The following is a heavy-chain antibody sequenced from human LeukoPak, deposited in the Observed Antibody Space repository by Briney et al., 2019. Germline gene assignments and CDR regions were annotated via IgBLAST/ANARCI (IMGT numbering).Heavy chain of an antibody. J-gene: IGHJ4*02. CDR1: GGSISRYY. Sequence: SETLSLTCTVSGGSISRYYWSWIRLPPGKGLEWIGYINYGGITNYNPSLKSRVSISVDPANNQFSLNLRSVTAADTAVYYCGRESGSAWLDYWGQGTLVTVSS. D-gene: IGHD6-19*01. CDR2: INYGGIT. CDR3: GRESGSAWLDY. V-gene: IGHV4-59*01.